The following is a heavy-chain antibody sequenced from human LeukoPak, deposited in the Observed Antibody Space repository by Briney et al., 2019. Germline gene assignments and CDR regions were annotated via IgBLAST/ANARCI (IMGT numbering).Heavy chain of an antibody. V-gene: IGHV3-7*01. Sequence: PGGSLRLSCAASGFTFSSYWMSWVRQAPQKGLEWVASIKGDGSETFYVDSVKGRFTISRDNAQRSLFLQMNRLRAEDTAVYYCVRWRWLQSEFDYWGQGTLVTVSS. D-gene: IGHD5-24*01. CDR1: GFTFSSYW. J-gene: IGHJ4*02. CDR2: IKGDGSET. CDR3: VRWRWLQSEFDY.